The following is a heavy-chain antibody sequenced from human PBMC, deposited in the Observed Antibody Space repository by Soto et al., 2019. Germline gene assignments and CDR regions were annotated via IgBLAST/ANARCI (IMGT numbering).Heavy chain of an antibody. CDR3: ARAPGEWLLSHYYYYGMDV. V-gene: IGHV3-30-3*01. D-gene: IGHD3-3*01. J-gene: IGHJ6*02. Sequence: GGSLRLSCAASGFTFSSYAMHWVRQAPGKGLEWVAVISYDGSNKYYADSVKGRFTISRDNSKNTLYLQMNSLRAEGTAVYYCARAPGEWLLSHYYYYGMDVWGQGTTVTVSS. CDR2: ISYDGSNK. CDR1: GFTFSSYA.